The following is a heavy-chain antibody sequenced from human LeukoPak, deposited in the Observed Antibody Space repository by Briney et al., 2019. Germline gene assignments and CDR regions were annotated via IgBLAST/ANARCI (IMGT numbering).Heavy chain of an antibody. V-gene: IGHV3-53*01. CDR2: IYSGGST. J-gene: IGHJ4*02. CDR3: ARAGRGYSYGYSDY. CDR1: GLTVSSNY. D-gene: IGHD5-18*01. Sequence: GGSLRLSCAASGLTVSSNYMSWVRQAPGKGLEWVSVIYSGGSTYYADSVKGRFTISRDNSKNTLYLQMNSLRAEDTAVYYCARAGRGYSYGYSDYWGQGTLVTVSS.